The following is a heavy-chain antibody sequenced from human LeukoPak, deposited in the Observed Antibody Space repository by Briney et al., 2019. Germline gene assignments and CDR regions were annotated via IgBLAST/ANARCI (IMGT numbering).Heavy chain of an antibody. CDR3: ARDVYNWNDGMDV. D-gene: IGHD1-20*01. CDR1: GYAFSSYE. J-gene: IGHJ6*02. CDR2: ISSSGSTI. V-gene: IGHV3-48*03. Sequence: GGSLRLSCAASGYAFSSYEMNWVRQAPGKGLEWVSYISSSGSTIYYADSVKGRFTISRDNAKNSLYLQMNSLRAEDTAVYYCARDVYNWNDGMDVWGQGTTVTVSS.